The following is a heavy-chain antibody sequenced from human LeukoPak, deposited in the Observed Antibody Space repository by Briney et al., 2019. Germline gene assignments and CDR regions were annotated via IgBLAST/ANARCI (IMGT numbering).Heavy chain of an antibody. Sequence: ASVKVSCKASGYTFTSYGISWVRQAPGQGLEWMGWISAYNGSTNYAQKLQGRVTMTTDTSTSTAYMELRSLRSDDTAVYYCARNYYDSSGYYYIYFDYWGQGTLVTVSS. J-gene: IGHJ4*02. CDR2: ISAYNGST. CDR1: GYTFTSYG. V-gene: IGHV1-18*01. CDR3: ARNYYDSSGYYYIYFDY. D-gene: IGHD3-22*01.